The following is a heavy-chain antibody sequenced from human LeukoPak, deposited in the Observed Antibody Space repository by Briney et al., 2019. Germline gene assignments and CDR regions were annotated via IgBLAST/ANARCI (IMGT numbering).Heavy chain of an antibody. CDR1: GGSISSYY. CDR2: IYYSGST. J-gene: IGHJ6*02. Sequence: SETLSLTCTVSGGSISSYYWSWIRQPPGKGLEWIGYIYYSGSTNYNPSLKSRVTISVDTSKNQFSLKLSSVTAADTAVYYCARGGYCSGGSCSPNYYYYYGMDVWGQGTTVTVSS. CDR3: ARGGYCSGGSCSPNYYYYYGMDV. D-gene: IGHD2-15*01. V-gene: IGHV4-59*08.